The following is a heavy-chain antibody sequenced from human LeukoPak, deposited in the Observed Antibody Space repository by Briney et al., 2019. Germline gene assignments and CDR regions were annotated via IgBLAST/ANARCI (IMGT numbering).Heavy chain of an antibody. CDR2: LSGRGRHA. CDR1: GFKFSNYA. J-gene: IGHJ6*02. D-gene: IGHD7-27*01. CDR3: ARDEGAWGLDV. V-gene: IGHV3-23*01. Sequence: PGGSLRLSCEASGFKFSNYAMSWVRQAPGKGLEWVSLLSGRGRHASYTDSVKGRFTISTDNSKNTLFLQMNSLRAEDTAVYYCARDEGAWGLDVWGQGTTVTVSS.